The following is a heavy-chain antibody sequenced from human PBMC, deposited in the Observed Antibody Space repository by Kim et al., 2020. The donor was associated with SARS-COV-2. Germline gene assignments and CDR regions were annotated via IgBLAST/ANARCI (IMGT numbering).Heavy chain of an antibody. CDR2: IYTSGST. V-gene: IGHV4-4*07. CDR3: AARRRPRAGEYCSGGSCYDVGVNFDY. J-gene: IGHJ4*02. Sequence: SETLSLTCTVSGGSISSYYWSWIRQPAGKGLEWIGRIYTSGSTNYNPSLKSRVTMSVDTSKNQFSLKLSSVTAADTAVYYCAARRRPRAGEYCSGGSCYDVGVNFDYWGQGTLVTVSS. CDR1: GGSISSYY. D-gene: IGHD2-15*01.